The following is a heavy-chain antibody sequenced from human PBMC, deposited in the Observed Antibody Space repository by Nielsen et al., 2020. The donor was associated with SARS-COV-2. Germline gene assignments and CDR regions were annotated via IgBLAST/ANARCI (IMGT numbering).Heavy chain of an antibody. J-gene: IGHJ4*02. CDR3: ARSPYYDILTGYLFDY. CDR1: GYTFSNKW. Sequence: GESLKISCQGSGYTFSNKWIAWVRQMPGKGLEWMGIIYPGDRDTRYSPSFQGQVTISVDKSKKTAYLQWDRLKASDTAMYFCARSPYYDILTGYLFDYWGQGTLVTVSS. D-gene: IGHD3-9*01. CDR2: IYPGDRDT. V-gene: IGHV5-51*01.